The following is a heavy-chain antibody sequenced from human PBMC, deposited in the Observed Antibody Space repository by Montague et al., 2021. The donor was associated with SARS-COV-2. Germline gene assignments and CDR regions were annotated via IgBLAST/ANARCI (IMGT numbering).Heavy chain of an antibody. J-gene: IGHJ4*02. CDR3: VRGLLTRGGFDK. Sequence: SETLSLTCTVSGGSVSDTDYYWVWVRRPPGKGLEWLGTTVQSGNSFSNPSLKSRLSIFVHASMNELSLSLASVTAADTAIYYCVRGLLTRGGFDKWGQGALVTVSS. D-gene: IGHD3-10*01. CDR2: TVQSGNS. V-gene: IGHV4-39*01. CDR1: GGSVSDTDYY.